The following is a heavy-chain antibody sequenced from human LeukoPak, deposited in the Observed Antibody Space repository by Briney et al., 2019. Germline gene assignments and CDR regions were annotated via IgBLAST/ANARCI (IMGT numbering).Heavy chain of an antibody. CDR1: GDSVSSNSTA. J-gene: IGHJ3*02. CDR2: TYYRSKWYN. V-gene: IGHV6-1*01. D-gene: IGHD3-16*02. CDR3: ARGPITFGGVIAHDAFDI. Sequence: SQTLSLTCAISGDSVSSNSTAWNWIRQSPSRGLEWLGRTYYRSKWYNDYAGSVKSRITINPDTSKNQFSLQLNSVTPEDTAVYYCARGPITFGGVIAHDAFDIWGQGTMVTVSS.